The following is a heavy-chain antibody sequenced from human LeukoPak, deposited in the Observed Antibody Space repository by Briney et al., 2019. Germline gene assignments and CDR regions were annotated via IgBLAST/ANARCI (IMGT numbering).Heavy chain of an antibody. J-gene: IGHJ4*02. CDR3: ARRRIQLWADYFDY. V-gene: IGHV1-18*01. D-gene: IGHD5-18*01. CDR2: ISAYNGNT. CDR1: GYTFTSYG. Sequence: ASVKVSCKASGYTFTSYGISWVRQAPGQGLEWMGWISAYNGNTNYAQKLQGRVTMTTDTSTSTAYMELRSLRSDDTAVYYCARRRIQLWADYFDYWGQGTLVTVSS.